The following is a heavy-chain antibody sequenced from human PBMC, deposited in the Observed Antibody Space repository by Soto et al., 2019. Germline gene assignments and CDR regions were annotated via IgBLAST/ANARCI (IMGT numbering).Heavy chain of an antibody. CDR1: GYSFTSYW. CDR2: IYPGDSDT. J-gene: IGHJ6*02. D-gene: IGHD3-22*01. CDR3: ARHTIHTGYDSSYYYYGMDV. V-gene: IGHV5-51*01. Sequence: EVQLVQSGAEVKKPGESLKISCKGSGYSFTSYWIGWVRQMPGKGLEWMGIIYPGDSDTRYSPSFQGQVTISADTPISTAYLQWSSLKASDTAMYYCARHTIHTGYDSSYYYYGMDVWGQGTTVTVSS.